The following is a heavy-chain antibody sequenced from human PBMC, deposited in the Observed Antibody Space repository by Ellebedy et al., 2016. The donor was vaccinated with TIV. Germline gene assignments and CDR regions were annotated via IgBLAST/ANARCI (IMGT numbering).Heavy chain of an antibody. V-gene: IGHV3-33*01. CDR1: GFTFSSYA. CDR2: MWHGGISK. Sequence: GGSLRLSCATSGFTFSSYAMHWVRQAPGKGLEWVAVMWHGGISKDYADSVKGRFAISGDNSKNTLYLRMNNLRAEDTAVYYCARGEYSGYAPPAYWGQGTLVIVSS. J-gene: IGHJ4*02. CDR3: ARGEYSGYAPPAY. D-gene: IGHD5-12*01.